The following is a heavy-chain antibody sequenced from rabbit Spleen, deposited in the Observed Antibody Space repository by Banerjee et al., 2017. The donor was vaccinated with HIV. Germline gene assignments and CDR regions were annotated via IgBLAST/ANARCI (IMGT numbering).Heavy chain of an antibody. J-gene: IGHJ4*01. CDR1: GFDLSNYYY. V-gene: IGHV1S40*01. D-gene: IGHD6-1*01. Sequence: QSLEESGGDLVKPGASLTLTCTASGFDLSNYYYIYWVRQAPGKGLRWIGCIYTGGSGGVYYASWTKGRFTISNASSSTVTLQMTSLTAADTATYFCGRSADAGYAAYGYGFNLWGPGPLVTVS. CDR2: IYTGGSGGV. CDR3: GRSADAGYAAYGYGFNL.